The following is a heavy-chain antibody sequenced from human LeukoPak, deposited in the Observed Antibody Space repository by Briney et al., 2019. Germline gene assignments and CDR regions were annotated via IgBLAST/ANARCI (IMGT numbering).Heavy chain of an antibody. Sequence: GGSLRLSCAASGFTFSNCGIPWVRQAPGKGLEWVAVMWYDGTNKYYADSVKGRFTISRDNSKNTLYLQMNSLRAEDTAVYYCARGGNFPYFDYWGQGTLVTVSS. CDR2: MWYDGTNK. CDR3: ARGGNFPYFDY. D-gene: IGHD4-23*01. J-gene: IGHJ4*02. V-gene: IGHV3-33*01. CDR1: GFTFSNCG.